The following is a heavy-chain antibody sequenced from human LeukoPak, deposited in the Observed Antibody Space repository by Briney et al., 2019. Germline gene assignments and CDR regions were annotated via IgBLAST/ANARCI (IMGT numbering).Heavy chain of an antibody. Sequence: GGSLRLSCAASGFTFSSYSMNWVRQAPGKGLEWVSYISSSSSTIYYADSVKGRFTISRDNAKNSLYLQMNSLRAEDTAVYYCAREGLSTGYSSSWANYYFDYWGQGTLVTVSS. CDR3: AREGLSTGYSSSWANYYFDY. J-gene: IGHJ4*02. D-gene: IGHD6-13*01. CDR1: GFTFSSYS. V-gene: IGHV3-48*04. CDR2: ISSSSSTI.